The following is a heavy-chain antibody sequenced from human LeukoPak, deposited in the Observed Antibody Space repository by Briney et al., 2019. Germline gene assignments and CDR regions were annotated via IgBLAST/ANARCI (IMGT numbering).Heavy chain of an antibody. CDR1: GYSISSGYY. Sequence: SETLSLTCAVYGYSISSGYYWGWIRQPPGQGLEWIGTISHGGSAYYNPSLKSRVTISLDTSKNQFSLRLSSVTAADTAVYYCARHPIGTAMVSYFDYWGQGTLVTVSS. V-gene: IGHV4-38-2*01. CDR3: ARHPIGTAMVSYFDY. CDR2: ISHGGSA. J-gene: IGHJ4*02. D-gene: IGHD5-18*01.